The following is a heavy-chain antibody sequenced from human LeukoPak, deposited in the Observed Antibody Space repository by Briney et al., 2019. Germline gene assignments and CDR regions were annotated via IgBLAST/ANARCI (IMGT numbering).Heavy chain of an antibody. V-gene: IGHV3-30*04. CDR3: ARATYGSNYGMDV. D-gene: IGHD3-10*01. J-gene: IGHJ6*02. Sequence: GGSLRLSCAASGFTFSSYEMNWVRQAPGKGLEWVAVISYDGSNKYYADSVKGRFTISRDNSKNTLYLQMNSLRAEDTAVYYCARATYGSNYGMDVWGQGTTVTVSS. CDR1: GFTFSSYE. CDR2: ISYDGSNK.